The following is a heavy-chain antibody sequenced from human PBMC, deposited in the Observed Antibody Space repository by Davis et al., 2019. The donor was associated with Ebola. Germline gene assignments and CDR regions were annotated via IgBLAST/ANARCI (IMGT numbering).Heavy chain of an antibody. J-gene: IGHJ5*02. D-gene: IGHD3-9*01. CDR2: IYYSGST. V-gene: IGHV4-31*03. Sequence: LRLSCTVSGGSISSGGYYWSWIRQHPGKGLEWIGYIYYSGSTYYNPSLKSRVTISVDTSKNQFSLKLSSVTAADTAVYYCARSTRSGYDILTGYYCGWFDPWGQGTLVTVSS. CDR3: ARSTRSGYDILTGYYCGWFDP. CDR1: GGSISSGGYY.